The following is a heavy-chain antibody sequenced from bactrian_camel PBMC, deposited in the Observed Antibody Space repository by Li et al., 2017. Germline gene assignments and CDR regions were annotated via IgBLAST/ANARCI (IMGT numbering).Heavy chain of an antibody. CDR3: AADAVNLQLARWYSY. CDR1: GFTYSSFY. Sequence: QLVESGGGSVQAGGSLRLSCVGSGFTYSSFYMAWFRQAPGKEREGVAAIDTAGSATYTYAAQGRFTISRDNAKNTLYLQMNDLRVEDTGVYYCAADAVNLQLARWYSYWGQGTQVTVS. J-gene: IGHJ4*01. V-gene: IGHV3S29*01. CDR2: IDTAGSA. D-gene: IGHD2*01.